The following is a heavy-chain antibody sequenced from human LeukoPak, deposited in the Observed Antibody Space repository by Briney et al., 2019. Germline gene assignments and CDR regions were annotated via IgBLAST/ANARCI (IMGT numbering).Heavy chain of an antibody. CDR1: GFTFTSYS. J-gene: IGHJ4*02. D-gene: IGHD3-16*01. V-gene: IGHV3-7*01. Sequence: GGSLRLSCAASGFTFTSYSMNWVRQAPGKGLEWVANINQYRSEIYYVDSVKGRFTISRDNAKNSLYLQMYSLRADDTAVYFCARDSRGTFDYWGQGTLVTVSS. CDR3: ARDSRGTFDY. CDR2: INQYRSEI.